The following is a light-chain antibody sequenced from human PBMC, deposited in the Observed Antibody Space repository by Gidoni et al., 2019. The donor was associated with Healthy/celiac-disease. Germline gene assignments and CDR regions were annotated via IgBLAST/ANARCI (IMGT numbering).Light chain of an antibody. Sequence: DIVMTQSQESMAVSLGERATRHGKSSQRVLYSSNNKNYLAWYQQKPGQPPKLLIYWASTRESGVPDRFSGSGSGTDFALTISSLQAEDVAVYYCQQYYSTPTFGQGTRLEIK. CDR1: QRVLYSSNNKNY. J-gene: IGKJ5*01. V-gene: IGKV4-1*01. CDR2: WAS. CDR3: QQYYSTPT.